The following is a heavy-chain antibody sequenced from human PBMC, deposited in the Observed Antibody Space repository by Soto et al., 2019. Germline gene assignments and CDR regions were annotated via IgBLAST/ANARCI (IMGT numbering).Heavy chain of an antibody. Sequence: SVKVSCKASGGTFSSYAISWVRQAPGQGLEWMGGIIPIFGTANYAQKFQGRVTITADESTSTAYMELSSLRSEDTAVYYCARVITGTKINWFDHWGQGTLVTVSS. J-gene: IGHJ5*02. CDR1: GGTFSSYA. D-gene: IGHD1-20*01. CDR3: ARVITGTKINWFDH. V-gene: IGHV1-69*13. CDR2: IIPIFGTA.